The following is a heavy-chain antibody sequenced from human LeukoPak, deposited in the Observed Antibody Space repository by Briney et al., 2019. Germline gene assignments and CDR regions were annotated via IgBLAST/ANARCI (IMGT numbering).Heavy chain of an antibody. V-gene: IGHV3-23*01. CDR1: GFTFSSYA. CDR3: AKDRSGWYYFDY. D-gene: IGHD6-19*01. J-gene: IGHJ4*02. Sequence: SGGSLRLSCAASGFTFSSYAMSWVRQAPGKGLEWVSAISGGGGSTYYADSVKGRFTISRDNSKNTLYLQMNSLRAEDTAVYYCAKDRSGWYYFDYWGQGTLVTVSS. CDR2: ISGGGGST.